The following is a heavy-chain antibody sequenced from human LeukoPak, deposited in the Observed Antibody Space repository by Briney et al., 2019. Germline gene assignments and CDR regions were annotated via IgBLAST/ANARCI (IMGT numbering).Heavy chain of an antibody. CDR1: GFTFSSYA. CDR3: ARDHYYGSGSYHFDC. Sequence: PGRSLRLSCAASGFTFSSYAMHWVRQAPGKGLEWVAVISYDGSNKYYADSVKGRFTISRDNSKNTLYLQMNSLRAEDTAVYYCARDHYYGSGSYHFDCWGQGTLVTVSS. J-gene: IGHJ4*02. V-gene: IGHV3-30*04. CDR2: ISYDGSNK. D-gene: IGHD3-10*01.